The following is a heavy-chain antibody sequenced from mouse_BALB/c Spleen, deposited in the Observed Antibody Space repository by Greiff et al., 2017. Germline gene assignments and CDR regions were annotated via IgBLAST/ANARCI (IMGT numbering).Heavy chain of an antibody. Sequence: VHVKQSGPELVKPGASVKISCKASGYTFTDYNMHWVKQSHGKSLEWIGYIYPYNGGTGYNQKFKSKATLTVDNSSSTAYMELRSLTSEDSAVYYCARGSYWGQGTLVTVSA. CDR3: ARGSY. CDR1: GYTFTDYN. CDR2: IYPYNGGT. J-gene: IGHJ3*01. V-gene: IGHV1S29*02.